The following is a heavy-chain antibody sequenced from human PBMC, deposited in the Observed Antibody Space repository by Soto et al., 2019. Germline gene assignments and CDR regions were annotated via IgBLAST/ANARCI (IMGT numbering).Heavy chain of an antibody. J-gene: IGHJ6*02. V-gene: IGHV3-74*01. CDR2: IKFDGSFT. CDR3: ARGLRNYYGVGV. CDR1: GFTFSDYW. Sequence: EVQLVESGGGLVQPGGSLRLSCVASGFTFSDYWIHWVRQAPGKGLVWVSRIKFDGSFTSNADSVKGQFTISRDNARNTVHLQMDSLRAEDTGVYYCARGLRNYYGVGVWGQGTTVTVSS. D-gene: IGHD4-17*01.